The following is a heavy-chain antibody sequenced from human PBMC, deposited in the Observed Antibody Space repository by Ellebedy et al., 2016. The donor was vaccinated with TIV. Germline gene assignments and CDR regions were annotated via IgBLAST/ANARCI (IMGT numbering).Heavy chain of an antibody. CDR3: GRAREPGPFAYYYYGMDV. D-gene: IGHD1-1*01. CDR1: GFTFSDYY. V-gene: IGHV3-11*01. Sequence: PGGSLRLSCAGSGFTFSDYYMSWVRQAPGKGLEWISYIPASGTRIYYADSVKGRFTVARDNANKSLHLQLNSLRGDDTAVYYCGRAREPGPFAYYYYGMDVWGQGTTVTVSS. CDR2: IPASGTRI. J-gene: IGHJ6*02.